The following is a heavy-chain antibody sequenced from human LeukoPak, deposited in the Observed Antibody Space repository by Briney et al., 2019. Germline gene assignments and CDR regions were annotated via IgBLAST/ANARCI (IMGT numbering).Heavy chain of an antibody. CDR1: GYSFATYW. CDR2: IYPDDSDA. D-gene: IGHD6-13*01. V-gene: IGHV5-51*01. Sequence: GESLKISCKGSGYSFATYWIGWVRQMPGKGLEWMGIIYPDDSDARYSPSFRGQVTLSADKSISTAYLQWNSLKASDTAMYYCARQGGYSTNWYNFWGQGTLVTVSS. CDR3: ARQGGYSTNWYNF. J-gene: IGHJ5*01.